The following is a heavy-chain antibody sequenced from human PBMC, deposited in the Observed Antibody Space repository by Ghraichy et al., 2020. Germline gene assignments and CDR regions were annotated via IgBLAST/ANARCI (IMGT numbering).Heavy chain of an antibody. CDR3: AREGKYSSGWYRHNWFDP. CDR1: GYTFTSYD. Sequence: ASVKVSCKASGYTFTSYDINWVRQATGQGLEWMGWMNPNSGNTGYAQKFQGRVTMTRNTSISTAYMELSSLRSEDTAVYYCAREGKYSSGWYRHNWFDPWGQGTLVTVSS. V-gene: IGHV1-8*01. J-gene: IGHJ5*02. D-gene: IGHD6-19*01. CDR2: MNPNSGNT.